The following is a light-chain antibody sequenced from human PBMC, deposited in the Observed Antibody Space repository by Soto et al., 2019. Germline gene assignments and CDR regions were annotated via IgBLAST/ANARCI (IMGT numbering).Light chain of an antibody. V-gene: IGKV3-15*01. CDR1: QSVSNN. CDR2: GAS. CDR3: QQSYDWPPWT. J-gene: IGKJ1*01. Sequence: EIVMTQSPAILSVSPGERATLSCRASQSVSNNLAWYQQKPGQAPRLLIYGASARATGIPARFSGSGSGTEFTLTISSLQSEDFAVYYCQQSYDWPPWTFGQGTKVDIK.